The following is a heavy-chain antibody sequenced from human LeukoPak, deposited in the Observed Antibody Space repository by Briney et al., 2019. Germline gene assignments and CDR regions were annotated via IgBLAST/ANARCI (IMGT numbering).Heavy chain of an antibody. CDR2: ISSSSSYI. D-gene: IGHD1-26*01. Sequence: GGSLRLSCAASGFTFSSYSMNWVRQAPGKGLEWVSSISSSSSYIYYADSVKGRFTISRDNAKNLLYLQMNSLRAEDTAVYYCARGSGSPTYYFDYWGQGTLVTVSS. J-gene: IGHJ4*02. CDR3: ARGSGSPTYYFDY. CDR1: GFTFSSYS. V-gene: IGHV3-21*01.